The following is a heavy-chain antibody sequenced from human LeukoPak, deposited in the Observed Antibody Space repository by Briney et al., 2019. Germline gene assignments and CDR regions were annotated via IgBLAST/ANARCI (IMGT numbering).Heavy chain of an antibody. V-gene: IGHV3-30*02. CDR3: ARNYRNNTIFGVVISWFDP. CDR1: GFTFSSYG. CDR2: IRYDGSNK. Sequence: PGGSLRLSCAASGFTFSSYGMHWVRQAPGKGLEWVAFIRYDGSNKYYADSVKGRFTISRDNSKNTLYLQMNSLRAEDTAVYYCARNYRNNTIFGVVISWFDPWGQGTLVTVSS. D-gene: IGHD3-3*01. J-gene: IGHJ5*02.